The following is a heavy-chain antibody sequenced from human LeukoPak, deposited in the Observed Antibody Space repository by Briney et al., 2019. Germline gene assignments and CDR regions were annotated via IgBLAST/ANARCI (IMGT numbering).Heavy chain of an antibody. CDR2: ISSRSITI. CDR3: GASRQYVGAFDI. V-gene: IGHV3-48*03. D-gene: IGHD3-16*01. Sequence: PGGSLRLSCAASGFTSSSYELYWVRQAPGKGLEWISYISSRSITIKYADSVRGRFTISRDDARESLYLQMNTLRAEDTAIYYCGASRQYVGAFDIWGQGTLVTVSS. J-gene: IGHJ3*02. CDR1: GFTSSSYE.